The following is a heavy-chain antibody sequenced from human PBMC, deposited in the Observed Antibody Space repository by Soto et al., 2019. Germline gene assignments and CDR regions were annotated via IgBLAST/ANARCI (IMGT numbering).Heavy chain of an antibody. D-gene: IGHD3-10*01. CDR1: GFIFSSYA. CDR2: ISGRADRR. J-gene: IGHJ6*02. Sequence: GGSLRLSCVASGFIFSSYAMDWVRQAPGKGLEWVSDISGRADRRYHADSMRGRFTISRDNSRNTLYLQMNSLRAEDTAVYYCALDKWSGALGVWGQGTTVTVSS. V-gene: IGHV3-23*01. CDR3: ALDKWSGALGV.